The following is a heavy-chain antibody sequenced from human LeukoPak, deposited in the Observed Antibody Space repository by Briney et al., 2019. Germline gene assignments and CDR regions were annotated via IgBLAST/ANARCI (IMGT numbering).Heavy chain of an antibody. V-gene: IGHV4-61*02. CDR3: VRGYSYGFLRFDP. D-gene: IGHD5-18*01. J-gene: IGHJ5*02. CDR1: GGSISSGSYY. CDR2: IYTSGTT. Sequence: PSETLSLTCTVSGGSISSGSYYWNWLRQSAGKGLEWIGRIYTSGTTSYNPSLKSRVIISVDMSKNQFSLNLTSVTAADTAVYYCVRGYSYGFLRFDPWGQGNLVTVSS.